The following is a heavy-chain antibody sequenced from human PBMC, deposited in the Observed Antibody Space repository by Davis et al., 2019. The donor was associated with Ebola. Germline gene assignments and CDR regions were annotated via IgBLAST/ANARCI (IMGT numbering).Heavy chain of an antibody. CDR3: ARTVDCDL. D-gene: IGHD4-11*01. CDR2: ISKSGDTI. V-gene: IGHV3-48*04. J-gene: IGHJ5*02. Sequence: GGSLRLSCAASGFTFTTYSMNWVRQAPGKGLEWVSYISKSGDTIFYADSVKGRFTISRDNAKNSVYLQMTSLRAEDTAVYYCARTVDCDLWGQGTLVTVSS. CDR1: GFTFTTYS.